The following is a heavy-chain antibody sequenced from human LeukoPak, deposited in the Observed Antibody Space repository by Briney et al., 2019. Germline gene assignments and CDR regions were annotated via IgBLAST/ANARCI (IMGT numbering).Heavy chain of an antibody. CDR1: GGSISSSSYY. D-gene: IGHD4-17*01. Sequence: SETLSLTCTVSGGSISSSSYYWGWIRQPPGTGLEWIGSIYYSGSTYYNPSLKSRVTISVDTSKNQFSLKLRSVTAADTAVYYCARLPLYGDPLDYWGQGTLVTVSS. V-gene: IGHV4-39*01. CDR2: IYYSGST. J-gene: IGHJ4*02. CDR3: ARLPLYGDPLDY.